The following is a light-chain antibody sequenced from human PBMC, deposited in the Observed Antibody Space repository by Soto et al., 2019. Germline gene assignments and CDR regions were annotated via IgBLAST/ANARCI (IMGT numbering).Light chain of an antibody. CDR1: QSISSW. Sequence: DIQMTQSPSTLSASVGDRVTISCRASQSISSWLAWYQQKPGKAPKLLIYQASSLESGVPSRFSGSGSGTEFTLTINSLRPDDFATYYCQQYKSYFRAFGQGTKVEIK. V-gene: IGKV1-5*03. CDR2: QAS. J-gene: IGKJ1*01. CDR3: QQYKSYFRA.